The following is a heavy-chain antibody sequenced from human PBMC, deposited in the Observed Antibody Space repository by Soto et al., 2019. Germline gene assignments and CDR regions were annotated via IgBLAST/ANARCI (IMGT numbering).Heavy chain of an antibody. J-gene: IGHJ3*02. Sequence: QLHLVQSGAVVKKPGASVTVSCSASGYPVTAYYMHWVRQAPGRGLEWMGGINPATGAAKYTQAFQGRVTLTRDPSTSTAFMELSGLNSEDTAVFYWAGGGGVGVAGSAAFDMWGQGTLVTVSS. CDR1: GYPVTAYY. CDR3: AGGGGVGVAGSAAFDM. CDR2: INPATGAA. V-gene: IGHV1-2*02. D-gene: IGHD3-3*01.